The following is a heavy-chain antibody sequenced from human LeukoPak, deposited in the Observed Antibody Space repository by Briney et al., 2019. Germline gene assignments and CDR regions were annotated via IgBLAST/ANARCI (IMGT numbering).Heavy chain of an antibody. CDR2: LYGGDYT. CDR3: AKDTRQQLATFDY. Sequence: GGSLRLSCVGSGFIVSRNYMSWVRRAPGKGLEWVSILYGGDYTYYADSVKGRFTISRDTSKNTLYLQMNSLRAEDTAVYYCAKDTRQQLATFDYWGQGTLVTVSS. D-gene: IGHD6-13*01. CDR1: GFIVSRNY. V-gene: IGHV3-53*01. J-gene: IGHJ4*02.